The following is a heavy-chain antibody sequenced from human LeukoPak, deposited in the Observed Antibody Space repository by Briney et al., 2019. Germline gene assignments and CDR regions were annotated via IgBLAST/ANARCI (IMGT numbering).Heavy chain of an antibody. Sequence: PGGSLRLSCAASGFTFSDHYLDWVRQAPGKGLEWVGCSRSKTNRYTTQYAASVKGRFTISRDDSKNSLYLQMNRLRVEDTAMYYCTRLSAMLRGPEPIYYFDSWGQGTLVTVSS. CDR3: TRLSAMLRGPEPIYYFDS. CDR2: SRSKTNRYTT. V-gene: IGHV3-72*01. CDR1: GFTFSDHY. D-gene: IGHD1-14*01. J-gene: IGHJ4*02.